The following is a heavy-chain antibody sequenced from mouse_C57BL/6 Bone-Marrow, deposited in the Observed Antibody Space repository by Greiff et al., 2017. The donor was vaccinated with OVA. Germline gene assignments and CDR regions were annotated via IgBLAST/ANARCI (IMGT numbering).Heavy chain of an antibody. CDR3: ARWSTTVVARGAMDY. J-gene: IGHJ4*01. CDR1: GYTFTSYG. D-gene: IGHD1-1*01. CDR2: IYPRSGNT. V-gene: IGHV1-81*01. Sequence: VQVVESGAELARPGASVKLSCKASGYTFTSYGISWVKQRTGQGLEWIGEIYPRSGNTYYNEKFKGKATLTADKSSSTAYMELRSLTSEDSAVYFCARWSTTVVARGAMDYWGQGTSVTVSS.